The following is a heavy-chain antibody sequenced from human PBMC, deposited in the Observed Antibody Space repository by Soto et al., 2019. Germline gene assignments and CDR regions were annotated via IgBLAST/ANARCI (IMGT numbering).Heavy chain of an antibody. CDR1: GFTFSSYE. V-gene: IGHV3-48*03. CDR2: ISSSGSTI. CDR3: ASQSPGIAAARPLDRPFDY. D-gene: IGHD6-13*01. J-gene: IGHJ4*02. Sequence: GGSLRLSCAASGFTFSSYEMNWVRQAPGKGLEWVSYISSSGSTIYYADSVKGRFTISRDNAKNSLYLQMNSLRAEDTAVYYCASQSPGIAAARPLDRPFDYWGQGTPVTVSS.